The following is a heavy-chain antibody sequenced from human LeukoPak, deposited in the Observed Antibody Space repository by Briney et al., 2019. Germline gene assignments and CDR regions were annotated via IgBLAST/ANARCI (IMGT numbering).Heavy chain of an antibody. Sequence: ASVKVSCKASGYTFTGYYMHWVRQAPGQGLEWMGRINPNSGGTNYAQKFQGRVTTTGDTSISTAYMELRSLTSEDTAVYYCVRDGEGVAISVNYWFAPWGQGTLVTVSS. CDR1: GYTFTGYY. CDR2: INPNSGGT. D-gene: IGHD3-10*01. V-gene: IGHV1-2*06. CDR3: VRDGEGVAISVNYWFAP. J-gene: IGHJ5*02.